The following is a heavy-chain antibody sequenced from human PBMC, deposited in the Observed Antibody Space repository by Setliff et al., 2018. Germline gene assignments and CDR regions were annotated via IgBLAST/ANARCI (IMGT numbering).Heavy chain of an antibody. J-gene: IGHJ5*02. D-gene: IGHD3-22*01. CDR3: ARAHTWSLPNDNSGYPGWFDP. CDR2: IHHSGKA. V-gene: IGHV4-38-2*01. Sequence: SETLSLTCAVSGFSISSGYYWGWIRQPPGKGLEWIVNIHHSGKASYNPSLKSRVTTSVDTSKNHVSLKLSSVTAADTAVYYCARAHTWSLPNDNSGYPGWFDPWGQGTLVTVSS. CDR1: GFSISSGYY.